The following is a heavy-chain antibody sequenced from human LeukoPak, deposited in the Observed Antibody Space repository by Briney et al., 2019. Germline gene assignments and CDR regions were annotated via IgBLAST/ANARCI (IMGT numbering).Heavy chain of an antibody. CDR3: ARTQEKQQLVPRARYYFDY. Sequence: PSETLSLTCAVYGGSFSGYYWSWIRQPPGKGLEWIGEINHSGSTNYNPSLKSRVTISVDTSKNQFSLKLSSVTAADTAVYYCARTQEKQQLVPRARYYFDYWGQGTLVTVSS. D-gene: IGHD6-13*01. V-gene: IGHV4-34*01. J-gene: IGHJ4*02. CDR1: GGSFSGYY. CDR2: INHSGST.